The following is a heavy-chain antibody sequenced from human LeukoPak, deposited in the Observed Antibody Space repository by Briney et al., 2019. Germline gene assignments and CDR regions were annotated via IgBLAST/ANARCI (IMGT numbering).Heavy chain of an antibody. Sequence: PGGSLRLSCAASGFTFSSYSMNWVRQAPGKGLEWVSSISSSSSYIYHADSVKGRFTISRDNAKNSLYLQMNSLRAEDTAVYYCAKLSGYHAPHDYWGQGTLVTVSS. CDR1: GFTFSSYS. V-gene: IGHV3-21*01. D-gene: IGHD3-22*01. CDR3: AKLSGYHAPHDY. J-gene: IGHJ4*02. CDR2: ISSSSSYI.